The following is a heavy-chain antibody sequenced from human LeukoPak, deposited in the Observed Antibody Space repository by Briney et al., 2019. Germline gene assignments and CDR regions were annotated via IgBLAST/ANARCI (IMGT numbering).Heavy chain of an antibody. Sequence: ASVKVSCKASGYTLTSYGISWVRQAPGQGLEWMGWISAYNGNTNYAQKLQGRVTMTTDTSTSTAYMELRSLRSDDTAVYYCARDQKTYYDFWSGYAFDYWGQGTLVTVSS. CDR2: ISAYNGNT. J-gene: IGHJ4*02. CDR1: GYTLTSYG. CDR3: ARDQKTYYDFWSGYAFDY. V-gene: IGHV1-18*01. D-gene: IGHD3-3*01.